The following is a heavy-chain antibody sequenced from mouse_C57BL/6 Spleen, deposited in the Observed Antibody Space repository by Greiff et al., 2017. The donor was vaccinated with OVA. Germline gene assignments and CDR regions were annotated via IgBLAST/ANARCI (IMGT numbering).Heavy chain of an antibody. CDR3: ARDVSSYWYFDV. J-gene: IGHJ1*03. CDR2: ISYDGSN. D-gene: IGHD1-1*01. V-gene: IGHV3-6*01. CDR1: GYSITSGYY. Sequence: EVQLQESGPGLVKPSQSLSLTCSVTGYSITSGYYWNWIRQFPGNKLEWMGYISYDGSNNYNPSLKNRISITRDTSKNQFFLKLNSVTTEDTATYYCARDVSSYWYFDVWGTGTTVTVSS.